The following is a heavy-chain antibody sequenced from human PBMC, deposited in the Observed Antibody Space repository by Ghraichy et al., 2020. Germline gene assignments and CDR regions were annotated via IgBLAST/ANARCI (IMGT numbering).Heavy chain of an antibody. V-gene: IGHV3-23*01. J-gene: IGHJ6*02. CDR2: ISGSGGTT. Sequence: GGSLRLSCAASGFTFSSYAMSWVRQAAGKGLEWVSAISGSGGTTYYADSVKGRFTISRDNAKNTLYLQMNSLRAEDTAVYYCARDTMLLWFEEGMDVWGQGTTVTVSS. CDR3: ARDTMLLWFEEGMDV. D-gene: IGHD3-10*01. CDR1: GFTFSSYA.